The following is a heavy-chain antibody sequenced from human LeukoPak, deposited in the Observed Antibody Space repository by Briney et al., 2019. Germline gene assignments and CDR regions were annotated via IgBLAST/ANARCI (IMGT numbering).Heavy chain of an antibody. Sequence: PGGSLRLSCAASGFTFSTYAVSWVRQAPGKGLEWVANIKQDGSEKYYVDSVKGRFTISRDNAKNSLYLQMNSLRAEDTAVYYCARSGAAAGPYYYYGMDVWGQGTTVTVSS. D-gene: IGHD6-13*01. CDR2: IKQDGSEK. CDR1: GFTFSTYA. CDR3: ARSGAAAGPYYYYGMDV. J-gene: IGHJ6*02. V-gene: IGHV3-7*01.